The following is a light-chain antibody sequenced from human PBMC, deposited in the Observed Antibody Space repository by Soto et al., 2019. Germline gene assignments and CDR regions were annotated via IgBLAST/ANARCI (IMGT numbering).Light chain of an antibody. CDR2: AAS. V-gene: IGKV1-39*01. Sequence: DIQMTQSPSSLSASVGDRVTITCRASQSISSFLNWYQQKPGKVPKLLIYAASTLQSEVPSRFSGSGSGTDFTLTIGSLQPEDFATYYCQQTYITWTFGQGTKV. J-gene: IGKJ1*01. CDR3: QQTYITWT. CDR1: QSISSF.